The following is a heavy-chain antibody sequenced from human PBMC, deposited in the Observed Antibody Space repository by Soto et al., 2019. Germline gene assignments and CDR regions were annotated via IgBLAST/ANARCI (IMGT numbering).Heavy chain of an antibody. CDR2: ISGNSGKT. CDR3: AKLGFVLMELYYFQH. V-gene: IGHV3-23*01. Sequence: GWSLRLSCTASGFTFSSYAMSWVRQAPGKELEWVSTISGNSGKTNYAESVKGRFSISRDNSKNTVHLQLDSLRAEDTAVYFCAKLGFVLMELYYFQHWGHGTLVTVSS. CDR1: GFTFSSYA. J-gene: IGHJ4*01. D-gene: IGHD2-8*01.